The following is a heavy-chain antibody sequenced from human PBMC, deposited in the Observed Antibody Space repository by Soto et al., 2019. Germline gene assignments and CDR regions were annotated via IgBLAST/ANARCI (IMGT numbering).Heavy chain of an antibody. Sequence: PGGSLRLSCAASGFTFRNYAMSWVRQAPGKGLVWVSATSGSGDSTYYADSVKGRFTISRDNSKNTLYLQMNGLRAEDTAEYYCAKTRIGVFDVIDIWGQGTMVTVSS. CDR3: AKTRIGVFDVIDI. D-gene: IGHD3-10*01. CDR2: TSGSGDST. CDR1: GFTFRNYA. J-gene: IGHJ3*02. V-gene: IGHV3-23*01.